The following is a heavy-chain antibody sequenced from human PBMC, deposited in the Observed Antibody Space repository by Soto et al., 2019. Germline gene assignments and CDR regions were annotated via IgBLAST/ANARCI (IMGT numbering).Heavy chain of an antibody. D-gene: IGHD1-26*01. J-gene: IGHJ5*02. Sequence: SETLSLTCTVSGGSISSSSYYWGWIRQPPGKGLEWIGSIYYSGSTYYNPSLKSRVTISVATSKNQFSLKLSSVTAADTAVYYCARQGVGATYNWFDPWGQGTLVTVSS. V-gene: IGHV4-39*01. CDR1: GGSISSSSYY. CDR2: IYYSGST. CDR3: ARQGVGATYNWFDP.